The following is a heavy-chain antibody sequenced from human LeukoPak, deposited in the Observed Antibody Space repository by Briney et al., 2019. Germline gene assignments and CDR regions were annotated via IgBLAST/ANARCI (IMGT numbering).Heavy chain of an antibody. CDR1: GGSFSGYC. CDR2: INHSGST. V-gene: IGHV4-34*01. Sequence: SETLSLTCAVYGGSFSGYCWSWIRQPPGKGLEWIGEINHSGSTNYNPSLKSRVTISVDTSKNQFSLKLSSVTAADTAVYYCARVRAAAAYRWFDPWGQGTLVTVSS. J-gene: IGHJ5*02. CDR3: ARVRAAAAYRWFDP. D-gene: IGHD6-13*01.